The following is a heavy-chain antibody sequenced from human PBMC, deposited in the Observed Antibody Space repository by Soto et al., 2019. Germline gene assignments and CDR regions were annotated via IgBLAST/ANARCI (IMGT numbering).Heavy chain of an antibody. CDR1: GFTFSSYG. D-gene: IGHD5-18*01. V-gene: IGHV3-33*08. Sequence: GGSLRLSCAASGFTFSSYGMHWVRQAPGKGLEWVAVIWYDGSNKYYADSVKGRFTISRDNSKNTLYLQMNSLRAEDTAVYYCARDDPRGGYSFKYGMDVWGQGTTVTRLL. CDR3: ARDDPRGGYSFKYGMDV. J-gene: IGHJ6*02. CDR2: IWYDGSNK.